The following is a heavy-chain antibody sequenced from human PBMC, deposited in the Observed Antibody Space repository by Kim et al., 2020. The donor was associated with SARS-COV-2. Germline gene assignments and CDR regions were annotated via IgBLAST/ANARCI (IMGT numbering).Heavy chain of an antibody. V-gene: IGHV3-74*01. J-gene: IGHJ6*02. D-gene: IGHD3-10*01. Sequence: STSYADPEKGRFTISRDNAKSTLYLQMNSLRAEDTAVYYCARGNYYGMDVWGQGTTVTVSS. CDR2: ST. CDR3: ARGNYYGMDV.